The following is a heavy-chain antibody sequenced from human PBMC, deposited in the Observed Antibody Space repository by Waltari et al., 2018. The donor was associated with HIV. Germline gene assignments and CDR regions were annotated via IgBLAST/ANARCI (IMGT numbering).Heavy chain of an antibody. J-gene: IGHJ3*01. CDR1: GFNFRNFA. CDR2: LSGSGSTA. CDR3: VKSMRDLRPSAFDV. Sequence: DVQLLESGGGLVQPGGSLRLSCAASGFNFRNFAMSWVRQAPGKGPEWVSALSGSGSTASYADYVKGRFTISRDFSNNTLFLQMNNLRAEDTAVYFCVKSMRDLRPSAFDVWGQGTMVAISS. D-gene: IGHD2-8*01. V-gene: IGHV3-23*01.